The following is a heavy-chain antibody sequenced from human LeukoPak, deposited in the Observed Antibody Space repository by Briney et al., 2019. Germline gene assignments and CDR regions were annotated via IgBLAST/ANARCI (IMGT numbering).Heavy chain of an antibody. V-gene: IGHV4-4*02. CDR1: GGSISSSNW. CDR3: ARDLGGYSYGSNH. D-gene: IGHD5-18*01. Sequence: SGTLSLTCAVSGGSISSSNWWSWVRQPPGKGLEWIGEIYHSGSTNYNPSLKSRVTISVDKSKNQFSLKLSSVTAADTAVYYCARDLGGYSYGSNHWGQGTLVTVSS. J-gene: IGHJ5*02. CDR2: IYHSGST.